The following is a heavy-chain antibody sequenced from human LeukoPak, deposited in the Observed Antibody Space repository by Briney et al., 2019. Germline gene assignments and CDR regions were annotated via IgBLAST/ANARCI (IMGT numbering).Heavy chain of an antibody. CDR1: GFTFSSYA. CDR2: INDSGDYT. D-gene: IGHD2-8*01. CDR3: AKDTSIGKYCTNGVCSPFDY. J-gene: IGHJ4*02. V-gene: IGHV3-23*01. Sequence: GGSLTLSCAGSGFTFSSYAMSWVRQAPGQGLKWVSVINDSGDYTYYADPVRGRFTISRDNSRNTLYLQMISLRPEDTAVYYCAKDTSIGKYCTNGVCSPFDYWGQGTLVTVSS.